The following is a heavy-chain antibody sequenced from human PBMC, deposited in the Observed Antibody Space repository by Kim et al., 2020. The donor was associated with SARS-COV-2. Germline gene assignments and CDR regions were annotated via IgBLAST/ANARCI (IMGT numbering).Heavy chain of an antibody. Sequence: ADSVKGRFTISRDNAKNSLYLQMNSRRAEDTAVYYCARDPYYDSSGYYLYWGQGTLVTVSS. CDR3: ARDPYYDSSGYYLY. D-gene: IGHD3-22*01. J-gene: IGHJ4*02. V-gene: IGHV3-21*01.